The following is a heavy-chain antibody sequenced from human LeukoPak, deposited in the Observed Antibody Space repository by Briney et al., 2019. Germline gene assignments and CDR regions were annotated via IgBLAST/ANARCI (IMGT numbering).Heavy chain of an antibody. CDR2: IYYNGGT. CDR1: GGSVSSGSYY. V-gene: IGHV4-61*01. D-gene: IGHD5-12*01. CDR3: AAGGSAYDKPLDY. Sequence: KPSQTLSLTCTVSGGSVSSGSYYWSWIRQPPGKGLEWIGYIYYNGGTNYNPSLKSRVTISLAMSKNQFSLKLSSVTAADTAVYYCAAGGSAYDKPLDYWGQGTLVTVSS. J-gene: IGHJ4*02.